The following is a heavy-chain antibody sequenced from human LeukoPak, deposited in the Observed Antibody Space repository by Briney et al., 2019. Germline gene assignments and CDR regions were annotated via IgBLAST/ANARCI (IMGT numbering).Heavy chain of an antibody. CDR1: GFTFGDYT. J-gene: IGHJ4*02. V-gene: IGHV3-49*03. CDR3: TRDPPTRY. CDR2: IRNKADGGTP. D-gene: IGHD1-26*01. Sequence: PGGSLRLSCTASGFTFGDYTITWLRQAPGRGLDWVVFIRNKADGGTPEYAASVKGRFTISRDDSKNIAYLQMNSLKTDDTAVYYCTRDPPTRYWGQGTLVSVSS.